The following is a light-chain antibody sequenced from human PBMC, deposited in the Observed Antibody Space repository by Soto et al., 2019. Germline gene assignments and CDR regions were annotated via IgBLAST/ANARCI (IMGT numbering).Light chain of an antibody. CDR1: SSDIGIYKY. V-gene: IGLV2-14*01. J-gene: IGLJ1*01. CDR2: EVT. Sequence: QSALTQPASVSGSPGQSIAISCTGSSSDIGIYKYVSWYQQHPGKVPTLIIYEVTNRPSGVSNRFSGSKSGNTASPTISGLQAEDEADYYCSSYTTSSTRVFGPGTKLTVL. CDR3: SSYTTSSTRV.